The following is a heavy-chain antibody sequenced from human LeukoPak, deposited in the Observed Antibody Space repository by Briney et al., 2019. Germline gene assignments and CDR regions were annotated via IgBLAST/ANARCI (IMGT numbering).Heavy chain of an antibody. J-gene: IGHJ4*02. CDR3: AKDRPYHSDTSGYYPDY. D-gene: IGHD3-22*01. Sequence: PGGSLRLSCAASGFTFSTYAMHWVRQAPGKGLDWVGLISYDGNNKYYANSVKDRFTISRDNSKNTLYLQMNSLRAEDTAVYYCAKDRPYHSDTSGYYPDYWGQGTLVTVSS. V-gene: IGHV3-30*18. CDR1: GFTFSTYA. CDR2: ISYDGNNK.